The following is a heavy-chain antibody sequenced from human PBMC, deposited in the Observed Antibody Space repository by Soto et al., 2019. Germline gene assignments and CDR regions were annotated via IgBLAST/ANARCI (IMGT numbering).Heavy chain of an antibody. D-gene: IGHD3-22*01. CDR2: IGGSGRTT. CDR3: AKSRYSDSSGDFYDY. Sequence: PGGSLRLSCAASAFTFNNYAMSWVRQAPGKGLEWVSGIGGSGRTTYYADSVKGRFTISRDNSNNTLFLQMNSLRAEDTAVYYCAKSRYSDSSGDFYDYWGQGTLGTAPQ. V-gene: IGHV3-23*01. J-gene: IGHJ4*02. CDR1: AFTFNNYA.